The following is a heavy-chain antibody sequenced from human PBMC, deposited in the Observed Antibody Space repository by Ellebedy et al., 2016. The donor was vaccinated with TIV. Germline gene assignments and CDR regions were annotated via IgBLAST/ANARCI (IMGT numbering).Heavy chain of an antibody. V-gene: IGHV4-59*01. D-gene: IGHD3-22*01. CDR2: IYYSGST. J-gene: IGHJ3*02. Sequence: MPSETLSLTCTVSGGSISTYYGSWIRQPPGKGLEWIGYIYYSGSTKYNPSLKSRVTMSVDTSKKQFSLNLSSVTAADTAVYYCATSYDSSGYYDDDAFDIWGQGTMVTVSS. CDR3: ATSYDSSGYYDDDAFDI. CDR1: GGSISTYY.